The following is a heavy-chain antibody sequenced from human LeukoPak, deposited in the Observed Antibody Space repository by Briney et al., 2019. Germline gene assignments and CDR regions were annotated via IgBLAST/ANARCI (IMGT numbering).Heavy chain of an antibody. V-gene: IGHV3-11*01. Sequence: GGSLRLSCAASGFTFSDYYMSWIRQAPGKGLEWVSYISSSGSTIYYADSVKGRFTISRDNAKNSLYLQMNSLRAEDTAVYYCARAFRDYYDSSGYYYYFDYWGQGTLVTVSS. CDR2: ISSSGSTI. CDR1: GFTFSDYY. CDR3: ARAFRDYYDSSGYYYYFDY. J-gene: IGHJ4*02. D-gene: IGHD3-22*01.